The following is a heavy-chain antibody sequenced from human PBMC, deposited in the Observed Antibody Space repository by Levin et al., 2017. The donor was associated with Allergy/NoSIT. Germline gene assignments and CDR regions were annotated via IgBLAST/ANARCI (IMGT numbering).Heavy chain of an antibody. CDR2: IIPIFGTA. Sequence: SVKVSCKASGGTFSSYAISWVRQAPGQGLEWMGGIIPIFGTANYAQKFQGRVTITADKSTSTAYMELSSLRSEDTAVYYCARDSWLGTAFDIWGQGTMVTVSS. D-gene: IGHD6-19*01. J-gene: IGHJ3*02. V-gene: IGHV1-69*06. CDR3: ARDSWLGTAFDI. CDR1: GGTFSSYA.